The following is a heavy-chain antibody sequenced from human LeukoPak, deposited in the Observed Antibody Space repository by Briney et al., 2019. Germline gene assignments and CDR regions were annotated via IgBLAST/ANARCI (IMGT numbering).Heavy chain of an antibody. V-gene: IGHV3-7*01. Sequence: GGSLRLSCKASAFTFSSYWMSWVRQAPGKGLEWVANIKEDGSEINYVDSVKGRFTISRDNAKNSLFLQMNSLRVEDTAVYYCARDRGYSSFDYWGQGTLVTVSS. CDR3: ARDRGYSSFDY. CDR1: AFTFSSYW. D-gene: IGHD4-23*01. CDR2: IKEDGSEI. J-gene: IGHJ4*02.